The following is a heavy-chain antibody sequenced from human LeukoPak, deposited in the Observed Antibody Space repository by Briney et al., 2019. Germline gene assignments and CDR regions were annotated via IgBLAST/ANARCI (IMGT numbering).Heavy chain of an antibody. CDR1: GFTVSSNY. D-gene: IGHD3-10*02. V-gene: IGHV3-66*02. Sequence: GGSLRLSCAASGFTVSSNYMSWVRQAPGKGLEWVSVIYSGGSTYYADSVKGRFTISRDNSKNTLYLQMNSLRAEDTAVYYCARTYVRSWFDPWGQGTLVTVSS. CDR2: IYSGGST. CDR3: ARTYVRSWFDP. J-gene: IGHJ5*02.